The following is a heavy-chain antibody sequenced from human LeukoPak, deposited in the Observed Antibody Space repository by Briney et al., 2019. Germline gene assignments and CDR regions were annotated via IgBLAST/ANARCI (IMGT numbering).Heavy chain of an antibody. CDR2: IKQDGSEK. CDR3: ASGSGWYFDY. D-gene: IGHD6-19*01. J-gene: IGHJ4*02. V-gene: IGHV3-7*01. Sequence: PGGSLRLSCAASGFTFSSHWMSWVRQAPGKGLEWVANIKQDGSEKYYVDSVKGRFTISRDNAKNSLYLQMNSLRAEDTAIYYCASGSGWYFDYCGQGTLVTVSS. CDR1: GFTFSSHW.